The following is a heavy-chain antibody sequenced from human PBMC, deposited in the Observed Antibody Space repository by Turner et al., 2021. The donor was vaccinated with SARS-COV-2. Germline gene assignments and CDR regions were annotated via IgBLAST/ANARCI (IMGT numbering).Heavy chain of an antibody. V-gene: IGHV4-39*01. J-gene: IGHJ2*01. Sequence: QLQLQESGPGLEKPSETLSLTCTVPGGSISSSSYYWGWIRQPPGKGLEWIGSTYYSGSTYYNPSLKSRVTISVDTSKNQFSLKLSSVTAADTAVYYCARRGRLLGDWYFDLWGRGTLVTVSS. CDR2: TYYSGST. CDR3: ARRGRLLGDWYFDL. CDR1: GGSISSSSYY. D-gene: IGHD3-22*01.